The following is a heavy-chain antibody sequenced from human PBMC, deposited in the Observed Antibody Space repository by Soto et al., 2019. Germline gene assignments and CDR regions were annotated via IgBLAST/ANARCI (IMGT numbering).Heavy chain of an antibody. CDR2: IYPGDSDT. CDR3: AGGGVRGVITRTRYYYGMDV. CDR1: GYSFTNYW. V-gene: IGHV5-51*01. D-gene: IGHD3-10*01. J-gene: IGHJ6*02. Sequence: PGESLKISCKGSGYSFTNYWIGWVRQMPGQGLEWMGIIYPGDSDTRYSPSFQGQVTISADKSISAAYLQWSSLKASDTAMYYCAGGGVRGVITRTRYYYGMDVWGQGTTVTVSS.